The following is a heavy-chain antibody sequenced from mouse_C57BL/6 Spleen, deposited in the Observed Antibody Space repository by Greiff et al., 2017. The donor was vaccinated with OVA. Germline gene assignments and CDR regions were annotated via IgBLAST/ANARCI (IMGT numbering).Heavy chain of an antibody. CDR3: ARGTTVYYFDY. D-gene: IGHD1-1*01. J-gene: IGHJ2*01. V-gene: IGHV1-82*01. CDR2: IYPGDGDT. CDR1: GYAFSSSW. Sequence: QVQLQQSRPELVKPGASVKISCKASGYAFSSSWMNWVKQRPGKGLEWIGRIYPGDGDTNYNGKFKGKATLTADKSSSTAYMQLSSLTSEDSAVYFCARGTTVYYFDYWGQGTTLTVSS.